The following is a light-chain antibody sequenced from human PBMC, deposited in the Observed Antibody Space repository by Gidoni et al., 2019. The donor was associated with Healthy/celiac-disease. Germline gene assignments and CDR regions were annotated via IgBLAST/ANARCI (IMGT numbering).Light chain of an antibody. CDR2: QDS. J-gene: IGLJ2*01. V-gene: IGLV3-1*01. Sequence: PVLVIYQDSTQPSGSPKRFSGSNSGNTTTLTISGTQAMDETDYCCQAWDSSTNVIFGGATNLTVL. CDR3: QAWDSSTNVI.